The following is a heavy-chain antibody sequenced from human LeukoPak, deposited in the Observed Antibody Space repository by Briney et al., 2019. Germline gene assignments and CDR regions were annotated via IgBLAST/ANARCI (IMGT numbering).Heavy chain of an antibody. Sequence: PGGSLRLSCAASGFTFSNYAMMWVRQAPGRGLEWISSITGSGDGTYYADSVRGRLTISRDNSENTLFLQVNSLRAEDTAVYFCVKGFVHPTYYFDYWGQGTLVTVSS. CDR1: GFTFSNYA. V-gene: IGHV3-23*01. CDR3: VKGFVHPTYYFDY. J-gene: IGHJ4*02. CDR2: ITGSGDGT. D-gene: IGHD3-10*01.